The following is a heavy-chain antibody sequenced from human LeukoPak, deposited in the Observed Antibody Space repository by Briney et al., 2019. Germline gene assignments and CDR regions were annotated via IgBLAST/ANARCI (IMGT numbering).Heavy chain of an antibody. CDR1: GYSISSGYY. V-gene: IGHV4-38-2*02. J-gene: IGHJ3*02. D-gene: IGHD6-13*01. Sequence: QPSETLSLTCTVSGYSISSGYYWGWIRQPPGKGLEWIGSIYHSGSTYYNPSLKSRVTISVDTSKNQFSLKLSSVTAADTAVYYCARDQGSWAAFDIWGQGKMVTVSS. CDR2: IYHSGST. CDR3: ARDQGSWAAFDI.